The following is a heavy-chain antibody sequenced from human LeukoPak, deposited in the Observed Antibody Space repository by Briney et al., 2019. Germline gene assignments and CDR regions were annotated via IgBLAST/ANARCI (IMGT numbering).Heavy chain of an antibody. CDR3: ASPDYDILTGYHFDAFDI. CDR1: GYTFTSYA. Sequence: ASVKVSCKASGYTFTSYAMNWVRQAPGQGLEWMGWINTNTGNPTYAQGFTGRFVFSLDTSVSTAYLQISSLKAEDTAVYYCASPDYDILTGYHFDAFDIWGQGTMVTASS. D-gene: IGHD3-9*01. J-gene: IGHJ3*02. V-gene: IGHV7-4-1*02. CDR2: INTNTGNP.